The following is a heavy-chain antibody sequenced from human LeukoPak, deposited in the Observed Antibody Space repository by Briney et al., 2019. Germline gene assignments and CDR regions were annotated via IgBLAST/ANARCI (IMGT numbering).Heavy chain of an antibody. CDR1: GFTFSHYG. D-gene: IGHD4-11*01. V-gene: IGHV3-33*06. CDR2: IWSDGTNQ. CDR3: AKDAQRGFDYSNSLEY. Sequence: GGSLRLSCAAAGFTFSHYGMHWVRQAQGKGLEWVAVIWSDGTNQYYAESVKGRFTISRDDSAKTVYLQMNSLRREDTGVYYCAKDAQRGFDYSNSLEYWGQGTPVTVST. J-gene: IGHJ4*02.